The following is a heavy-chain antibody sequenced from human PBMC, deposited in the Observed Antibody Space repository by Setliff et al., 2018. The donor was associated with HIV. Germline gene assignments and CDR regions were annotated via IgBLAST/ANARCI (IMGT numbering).Heavy chain of an antibody. CDR1: GGSFSGYY. D-gene: IGHD6-6*01. J-gene: IGHJ5*02. Sequence: SETLSLTCDVYGGSFSGYYWSWIRQPPGKGLEWIGKINHSGSTNYNPSLKSRVSISIDTSKSQFSLKLTSVTAADTAVYFCARVFLAARTAWFDPWGQGTLVTVSS. CDR3: ARVFLAARTAWFDP. CDR2: INHSGST. V-gene: IGHV4-34*01.